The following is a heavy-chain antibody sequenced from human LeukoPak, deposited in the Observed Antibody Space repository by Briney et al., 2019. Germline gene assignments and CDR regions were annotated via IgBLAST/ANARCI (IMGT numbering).Heavy chain of an antibody. J-gene: IGHJ4*02. D-gene: IGHD5-24*01. CDR2: IGSSSSYI. CDR3: ARTEEDGRIDY. V-gene: IGHV3-21*01. Sequence: PGGSLRLSCAASGFTFSSYSMNWVRQAPGKGLEWVSSIGSSSSYIYYADSVKGRFTISRDNAKNSLYLQMNSLRAEDTAVYYCARTEEDGRIDYWGQGTLVTVSS. CDR1: GFTFSSYS.